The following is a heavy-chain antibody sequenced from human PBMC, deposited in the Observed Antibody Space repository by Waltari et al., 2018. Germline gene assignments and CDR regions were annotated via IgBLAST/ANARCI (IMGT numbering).Heavy chain of an antibody. CDR1: GFTFSSYA. V-gene: IGHV3-23*01. Sequence: EVQLLESGGGLVQPGGSLRLSCAASGFTFSSYAMSWVRQAPGKGLQWVSVVSATGVTTYYARSVEVRSIISRANSKNTVYLQINNLGADDSALYYCARDRVEYSSSSYDFWGQGTLVTVSS. J-gene: IGHJ4*02. CDR3: ARDRVEYSSSSYDF. CDR2: VSATGVTT. D-gene: IGHD6-6*01.